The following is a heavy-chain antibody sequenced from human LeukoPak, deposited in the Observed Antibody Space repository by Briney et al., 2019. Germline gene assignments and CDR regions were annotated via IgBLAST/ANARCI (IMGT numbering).Heavy chain of an antibody. J-gene: IGHJ6*03. Sequence: GGSLRLSCAASGFTFSSYAMSWVRQAPGKGLEWVSAISGSGGSTYYADSVKGRFTISRDNSKNTLYLQMNSLRAEDTAVYYCAKGDSSSWYSDYYYMDVWGKGTTVTVSS. V-gene: IGHV3-23*01. D-gene: IGHD6-13*01. CDR3: AKGDSSSWYSDYYYMDV. CDR2: ISGSGGST. CDR1: GFTFSSYA.